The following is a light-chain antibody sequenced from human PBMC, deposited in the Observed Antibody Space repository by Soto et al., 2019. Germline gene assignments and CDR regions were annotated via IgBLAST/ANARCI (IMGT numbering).Light chain of an antibody. J-gene: IGLJ2*01. CDR1: SSDVGGYDY. CDR3: SSSGGRNTLI. CDR2: GVS. Sequence: QSVLTQPASVSGSPGQSITISCTGTSSDVGGYDYVSWYQQHPGKAPKLILFGVSNRPSGISHRFSGSKSGNTASLTISGLRADDEADYYCSSSGGRNTLIFGGGTQLTVL. V-gene: IGLV2-14*01.